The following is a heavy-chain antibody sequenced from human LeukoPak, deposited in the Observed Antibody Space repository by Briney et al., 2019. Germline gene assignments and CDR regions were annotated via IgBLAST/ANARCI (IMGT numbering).Heavy chain of an antibody. Sequence: GGSLRLSCAASGFTFSSYEMNWVRQAPGKGLEWVSYISSSGSTIYYADSVKGRFTISRDNAKNSLYLQMNSLRAEDTAVYYCARCTTGKTFGSLREIKKSREIDFWGQGTLVTVSS. CDR3: ARCTTGKTFGSLREIKKSREIDF. J-gene: IGHJ4*02. V-gene: IGHV3-48*03. D-gene: IGHD1-1*01. CDR2: ISSSGSTI. CDR1: GFTFSSYE.